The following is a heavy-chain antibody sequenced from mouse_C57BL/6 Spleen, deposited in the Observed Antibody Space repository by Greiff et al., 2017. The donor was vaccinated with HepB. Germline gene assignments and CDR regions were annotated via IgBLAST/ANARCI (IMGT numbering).Heavy chain of an antibody. CDR1: GYTFTSYW. Sequence: VQLQQPGAELVKPGASVKLSCKASGYTFTSYWMQWVKQRPGQGLEWIGEIDPSDSYTNYNQKFKGKATLTVDTSSSTAYMQLSSLTSEDSAVYYCARMGSKPPWFAYWGQGTLVTVSA. D-gene: IGHD2-5*01. J-gene: IGHJ3*01. CDR2: IDPSDSYT. V-gene: IGHV1-50*01. CDR3: ARMGSKPPWFAY.